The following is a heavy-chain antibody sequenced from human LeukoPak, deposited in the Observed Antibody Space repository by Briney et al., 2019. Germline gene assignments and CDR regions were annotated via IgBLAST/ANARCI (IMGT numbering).Heavy chain of an antibody. J-gene: IGHJ4*02. Sequence: SETLSLTCTVSGGSISSGSYYWSWIRQPAGKGLEWIGRIYTSGSTNYNPSLKSRVTISVDTSKNQFSLKLSSVTAADTAVYYCARDLHRWELPDYWGQGTLVTVSS. CDR1: GGSISSGSYY. V-gene: IGHV4-61*02. CDR2: IYTSGST. D-gene: IGHD1-26*01. CDR3: ARDLHRWELPDY.